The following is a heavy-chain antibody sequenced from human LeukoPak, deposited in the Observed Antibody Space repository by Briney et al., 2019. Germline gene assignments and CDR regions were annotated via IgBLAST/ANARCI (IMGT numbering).Heavy chain of an antibody. CDR2: IYYSGST. Sequence: PSETLSLTCTVSGGSISSSSYYWGWIRQPPGKGLEWIGSIYYSGSTNYNPSLKSRVTISVDTSKNQFSLKLSSVTAADTAVYYCARYTRGTIGMDVWGRGTTVTVSS. CDR3: ARYTRGTIGMDV. J-gene: IGHJ6*02. D-gene: IGHD1-26*01. V-gene: IGHV4-39*07. CDR1: GGSISSSSYY.